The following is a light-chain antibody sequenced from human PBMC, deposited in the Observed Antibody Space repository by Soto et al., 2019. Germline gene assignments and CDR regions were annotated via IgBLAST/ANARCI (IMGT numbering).Light chain of an antibody. J-gene: IGKJ4*01. Sequence: DIVMTQSPLSLPVTPGEPASISCRSSQSLLHINGYNCLDWYLQKPGQSPQLLIYLGSNRASGVPDRFSGSGSGTDFTLKISRVEAEDVGVYYCMQALQTPVTFGGGTKVEIK. CDR1: QSLLHINGYNC. V-gene: IGKV2-28*01. CDR2: LGS. CDR3: MQALQTPVT.